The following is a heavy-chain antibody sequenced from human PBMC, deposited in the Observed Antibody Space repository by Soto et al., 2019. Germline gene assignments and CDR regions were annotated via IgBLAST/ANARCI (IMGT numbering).Heavy chain of an antibody. CDR3: ARDSSGYRPGLGFDY. J-gene: IGHJ4*02. V-gene: IGHV1-2*02. D-gene: IGHD3-22*01. CDR2: INPNSGGT. Sequence: ASVKVSCKASGYTFTGYYMHWVRQAPGQGLEWMGWINPNSGGTNYAQKFQGRVTMTRDTSISTAYMELSRLRSDDTAVYYCARDSSGYRPGLGFDYWGQGTLVTVSS. CDR1: GYTFTGYY.